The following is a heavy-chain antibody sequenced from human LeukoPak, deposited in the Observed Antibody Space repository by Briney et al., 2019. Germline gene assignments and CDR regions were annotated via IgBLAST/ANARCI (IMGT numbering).Heavy chain of an antibody. D-gene: IGHD3-22*01. Sequence: PGGPLRLSCAASGFTFSSYEMNWVRQAPGKGLEWVSYISSSGNTIYYADSVKGRFTISRDNAKNSLYLQMNSLRAEDTAIYYCARDKNYYDSSGRRKVTDYWGQGTLVTVSS. CDR3: ARDKNYYDSSGRRKVTDY. CDR1: GFTFSSYE. J-gene: IGHJ4*02. CDR2: ISSSGNTI. V-gene: IGHV3-48*03.